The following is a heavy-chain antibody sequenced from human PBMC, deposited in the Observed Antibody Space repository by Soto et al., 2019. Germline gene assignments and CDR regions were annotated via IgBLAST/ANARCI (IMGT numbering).Heavy chain of an antibody. J-gene: IGHJ4*02. Sequence: SETLSLTCTVSGGPVTSDEDYWTWIRQSPGKGLEWIGYISNSGSTGYNPSLKTRLSMAVDRSKNQFTLRLTSVTAADTAVYFCATGSGSTYGYFDHWGQGTQVTVSS. V-gene: IGHV4-30-4*01. D-gene: IGHD5-18*01. CDR2: ISNSGST. CDR1: GGPVTSDEDY. CDR3: ATGSGSTYGYFDH.